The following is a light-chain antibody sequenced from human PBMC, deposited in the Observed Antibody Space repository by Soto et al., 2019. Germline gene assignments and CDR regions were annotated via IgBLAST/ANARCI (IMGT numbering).Light chain of an antibody. Sequence: EIVLTQSPGTLSLFPGERATLSCRASQTVSSVHLAWYQQKRRQAPRLLIYGASNRATGIPDRFSGSGSGTDFTLTISRVEPEDFAVYYCRQYDNSLWTFGQGTKVEIK. CDR3: RQYDNSLWT. V-gene: IGKV3-20*01. J-gene: IGKJ1*01. CDR2: GAS. CDR1: QTVSSVH.